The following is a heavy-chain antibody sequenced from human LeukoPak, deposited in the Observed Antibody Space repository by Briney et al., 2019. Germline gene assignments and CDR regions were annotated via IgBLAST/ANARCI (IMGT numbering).Heavy chain of an antibody. J-gene: IGHJ6*03. CDR1: GFTFNSYA. Sequence: GGSLRLSCAASGFTFNSYAMHWVRQAPGKGLQWVAVISSDGSSEFSADSVKGRFTTSRDNSKNALYLQMNTLRAEDTAVYYCARASLLARGYHYYMDVWGKGTTVTVSS. CDR3: ARASLLARGYHYYMDV. D-gene: IGHD3-3*02. CDR2: ISSDGSSE. V-gene: IGHV3-30*01.